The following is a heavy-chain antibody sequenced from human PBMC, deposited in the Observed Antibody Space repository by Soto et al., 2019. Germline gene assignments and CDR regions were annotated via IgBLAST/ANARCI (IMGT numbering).Heavy chain of an antibody. J-gene: IGHJ5*02. Sequence: SVKVSCEAYGYTFTRYTMHWARQAPGQRLEWMGWSNPDNGNTKSSQKFHDRVIITRDTSASTAYMDLSSLRSEDTAVYYRERGIATGQLDPWGQGTLVTDSS. CDR3: ERGIATGQLDP. V-gene: IGHV1-3*01. CDR2: SNPDNGNT. D-gene: IGHD2-2*01. CDR1: GYTFTRYT.